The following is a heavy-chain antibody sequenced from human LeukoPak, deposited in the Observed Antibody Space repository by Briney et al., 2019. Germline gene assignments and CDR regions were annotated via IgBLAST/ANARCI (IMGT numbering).Heavy chain of an antibody. D-gene: IGHD5-24*01. J-gene: IGHJ4*02. CDR2: IDHSGST. CDR3: ARSPGGRWLQLSP. V-gene: IGHV4-34*01. Sequence: SETLSLTCAVYGGSFSGYYWNWIRQPPGKGLEWVGEIDHSGSTKYNPSLKSRVTISGDTPKNQFFLTESSVTAADTAVYYCARSPGGRWLQLSPGGQGTLVTVSS. CDR1: GGSFSGYY.